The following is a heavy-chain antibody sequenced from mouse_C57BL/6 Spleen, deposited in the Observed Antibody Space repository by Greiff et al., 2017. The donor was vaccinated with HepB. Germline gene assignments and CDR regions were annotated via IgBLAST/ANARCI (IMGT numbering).Heavy chain of an antibody. J-gene: IGHJ2*01. D-gene: IGHD6-5*01. CDR2: ISGGGGNT. CDR3: ARSLPYFDY. V-gene: IGHV5-9*01. Sequence: EVHLVESGGGLVKPGGSLKLSCAASGFTFSSYTMSWVRQTPEKRLEWVATISGGGGNTYYPDSVKGRFTISRDNAKNTLYLQMSSLRSEDTALYYCARSLPYFDYWGQSTTLTVSS. CDR1: GFTFSSYT.